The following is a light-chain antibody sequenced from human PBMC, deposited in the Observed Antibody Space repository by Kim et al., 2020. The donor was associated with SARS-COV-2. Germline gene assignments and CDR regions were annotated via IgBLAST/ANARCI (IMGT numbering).Light chain of an antibody. V-gene: IGLV3-19*01. CDR1: SLRSYY. CDR2: GKN. Sequence: SSELTQDPAVSVALGQTVRITCQGDSLRSYYATWYQQKPGQAPVLVIYGKNNRPSGIPDRFSGSSSGNTASLTITGAQAGDEADYYCNSRDSSGNVGVFG. J-gene: IGLJ3*02. CDR3: NSRDSSGNVGV.